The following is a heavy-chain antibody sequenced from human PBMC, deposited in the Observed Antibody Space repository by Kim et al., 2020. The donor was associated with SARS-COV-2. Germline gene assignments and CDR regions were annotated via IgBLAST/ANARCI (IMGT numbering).Heavy chain of an antibody. D-gene: IGHD2-15*01. CDR3: ARHGKGSGY. J-gene: IGHJ4*02. V-gene: IGHV4-39*01. CDR2: GSP. Sequence: GSPDSDPSLKSRVTIAVDPSKNQFSLKLRSVTAADTAVYYCARHGKGSGYWGQGTLVTVSS.